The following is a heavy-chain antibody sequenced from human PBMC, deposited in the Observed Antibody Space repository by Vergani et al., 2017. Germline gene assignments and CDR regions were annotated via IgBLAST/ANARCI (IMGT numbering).Heavy chain of an antibody. Sequence: EVQLVESGGGLVHPGGSLRLSCAASGFTFSSYAMSWVRQAPGKGLEWVSAISGSGGSTYYADSVKGRFTISRDNSKNTLYLQMNSLRAEDTAVYYCANKGFSVAGTSNMYYFDYWGQGTLVTVSS. D-gene: IGHD6-19*01. CDR1: GFTFSSYA. CDR2: ISGSGGST. V-gene: IGHV3-23*04. J-gene: IGHJ4*02. CDR3: ANKGFSVAGTSNMYYFDY.